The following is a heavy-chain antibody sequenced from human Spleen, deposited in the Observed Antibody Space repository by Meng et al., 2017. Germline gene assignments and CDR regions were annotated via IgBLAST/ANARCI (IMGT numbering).Heavy chain of an antibody. CDR1: GGSFSDYY. D-gene: IGHD4-11*01. Sequence: QLEQLGAGLLKPAATLSFTCVVSGGSFSDYYWIWIRQPPGKGLEWIGEINHSGSTNYNPSLESRATISVDTSQNNLSLKLSSVTAADSAVYYCARGPTTMAHDFDYWGQGTLVTVSS. CDR2: INHSGST. V-gene: IGHV4-34*01. J-gene: IGHJ4*02. CDR3: ARGPTTMAHDFDY.